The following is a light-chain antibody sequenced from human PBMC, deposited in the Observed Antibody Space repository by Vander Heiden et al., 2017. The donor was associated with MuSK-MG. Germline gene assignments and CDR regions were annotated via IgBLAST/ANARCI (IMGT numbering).Light chain of an antibody. J-gene: IGKJ1*01. CDR1: QSLLHSNGYNY. V-gene: IGKV2-28*01. CDR3: RQALQTPRT. CDR2: LGS. Sequence: IVMTRSPLSLPVTPGEPASISCRSSQSLLHSNGYNYLDWYLQKPGQSPQLLIYLGSNRASGVPDRFSGSGSGTDFTLKISRVEAEDVGVYYCRQALQTPRTFGQGTKVEIK.